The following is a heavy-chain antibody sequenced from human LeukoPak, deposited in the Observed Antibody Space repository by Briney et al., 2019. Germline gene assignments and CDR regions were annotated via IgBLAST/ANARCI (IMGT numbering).Heavy chain of an antibody. D-gene: IGHD2-15*01. Sequence: SVKVSCKASGGTFSSYAISWVRQAPGQGLEWMGGIIPIFGTANYAQKFQGRVTITTDESTSTAYMELSSLRSEDTAVYYCALRYCSGGSCYSDYYYYMDVWGKGTTVTVSS. CDR3: ALRYCSGGSCYSDYYYYMDV. CDR1: GGTFSSYA. V-gene: IGHV1-69*05. CDR2: IIPIFGTA. J-gene: IGHJ6*03.